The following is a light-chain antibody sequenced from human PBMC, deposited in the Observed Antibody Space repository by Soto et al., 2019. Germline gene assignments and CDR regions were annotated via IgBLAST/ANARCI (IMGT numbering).Light chain of an antibody. Sequence: EIVLTQSPATLSLSPGERATLSCRASQSISSQLAWYQQKPGKAPRLLIHDASNRATGILARFSGSGSATDFTLTISSLEPEDFAVYYCQQRSNWPLTFGGRTKVDIK. CDR3: QQRSNWPLT. CDR2: DAS. CDR1: QSISSQ. V-gene: IGKV3-11*01. J-gene: IGKJ4*01.